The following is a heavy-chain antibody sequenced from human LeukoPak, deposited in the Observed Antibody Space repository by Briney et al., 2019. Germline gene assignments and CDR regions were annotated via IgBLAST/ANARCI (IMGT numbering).Heavy chain of an antibody. J-gene: IGHJ4*02. CDR1: GYTFTGYY. CDR3: ARRGIAARTGVFDY. Sequence: ASVKVSCKASGYTFTGYYMHWVRQAPGQRLEWMGWINPNSGGTSYAQKFQGRVTMTRDTSTSTVYMELSSLRSEDTAVYYCARRGIAARTGVFDYWGQGTLVTVSS. CDR2: INPNSGGT. D-gene: IGHD6-6*01. V-gene: IGHV1-2*02.